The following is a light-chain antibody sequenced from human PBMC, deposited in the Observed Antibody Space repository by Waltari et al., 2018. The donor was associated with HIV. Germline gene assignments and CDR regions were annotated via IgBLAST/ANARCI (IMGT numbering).Light chain of an antibody. V-gene: IGKV2-30*01. CDR2: KVS. J-gene: IGKJ1*01. Sequence: DVVMTQSPLSLPVTLGQPASISCRASQSLVYTDGNTYLNWFQQRPGQSPRRLIYKVSNRDSGVPDRFSGSVSGTDFTLKISRVEAEDVGVYYCMQGALWPWTFGQGTKVEIK. CDR1: QSLVYTDGNTY. CDR3: MQGALWPWT.